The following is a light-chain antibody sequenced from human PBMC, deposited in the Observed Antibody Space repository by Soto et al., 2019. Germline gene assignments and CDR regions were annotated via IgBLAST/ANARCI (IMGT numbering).Light chain of an antibody. CDR3: QQYNGSPPWT. Sequence: EVVVTQSPATLSVSPGERATLSCRASPSVTGNLAWYQQKPGQTPRLLIYDVSTRANGVPARFSGRGSGTEFTLTISSLQSEDFAHYYCQQYNGSPPWTFGQGTRVEIK. V-gene: IGKV3-15*01. J-gene: IGKJ1*01. CDR2: DVS. CDR1: PSVTGN.